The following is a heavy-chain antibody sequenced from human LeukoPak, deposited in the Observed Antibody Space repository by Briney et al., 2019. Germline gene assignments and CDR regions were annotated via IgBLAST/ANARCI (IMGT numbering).Heavy chain of an antibody. CDR3: ARRPGN. D-gene: IGHD1-14*01. CDR1: GFTFSSYA. Sequence: GGSLRLSCAASGFTFSSYAMSWVRQAPGKGLEWVSLIYSGGAIRYADSVKGRFTISRDSSKNTLFLQMNDLTVEDTARYYCARRPGNWGQGILVTVSS. J-gene: IGHJ4*02. CDR2: IYSGGAI. V-gene: IGHV3-23*03.